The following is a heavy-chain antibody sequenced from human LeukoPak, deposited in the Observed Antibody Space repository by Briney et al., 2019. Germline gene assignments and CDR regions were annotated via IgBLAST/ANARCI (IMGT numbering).Heavy chain of an antibody. Sequence: ASVKVSCKASGYTFTSYFMHWVRQAPGQGLEWMGIINPSGGSTSYAQKFQGRVTVTRDTSTNTVYMELSSLGSEDTAVFYCARGLTGTADYWGQGTLVTVSS. V-gene: IGHV1-46*01. CDR3: ARGLTGTADY. J-gene: IGHJ4*02. CDR2: INPSGGST. D-gene: IGHD1-7*01. CDR1: GYTFTSYF.